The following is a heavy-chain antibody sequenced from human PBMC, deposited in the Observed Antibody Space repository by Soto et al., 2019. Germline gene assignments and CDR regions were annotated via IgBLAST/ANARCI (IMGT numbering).Heavy chain of an antibody. J-gene: IGHJ6*02. D-gene: IGHD2-2*01. CDR2: IIPIFGTA. Sequence: QVQLVQSGAEVTKPGSSVKVSCKASGGTFSSYAISWVRQAPGQGLEWMGGIIPIFGTANYAQKFQGRVTMTGDESTSTAYVELSSLRSEEAAVYYCARGGHCISNRCRLYGMDVWGQGTTVTVSS. V-gene: IGHV1-69*12. CDR3: ARGGHCISNRCRLYGMDV. CDR1: GGTFSSYA.